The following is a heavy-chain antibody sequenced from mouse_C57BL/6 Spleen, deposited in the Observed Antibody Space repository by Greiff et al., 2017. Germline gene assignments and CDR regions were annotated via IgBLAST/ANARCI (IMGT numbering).Heavy chain of an antibody. Sequence: EVQLQQSGPELVKPGASVKMSCKASGYTFTDYNMHWVKQSHGKSLEWIGYINPNNGGTSYNQKFKGKATLTVNKSSSTAYMELRSLTSEDSAVYYCASPLYSNFTYYYAMYYWGQGTSVTVSS. CDR1: GYTFTDYN. CDR2: INPNNGGT. D-gene: IGHD2-5*01. V-gene: IGHV1-22*01. J-gene: IGHJ4*01. CDR3: ASPLYSNFTYYYAMYY.